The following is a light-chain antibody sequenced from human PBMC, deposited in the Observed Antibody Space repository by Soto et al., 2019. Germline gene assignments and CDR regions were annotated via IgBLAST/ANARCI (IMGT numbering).Light chain of an antibody. CDR2: EVN. CDR1: SSNVGSYKL. CDR3: SLYTTDSTYV. Sequence: QSALTQPASVSGSPGQSITISCTGTSSNVGSYKLVSWYQQHPGKAPKLMIFEVNKRPSGVSNRFSGSKSGNTASLTISGLKVEDEADYYCSLYTTDSTYVFGTGTKVTVL. V-gene: IGLV2-14*02. J-gene: IGLJ1*01.